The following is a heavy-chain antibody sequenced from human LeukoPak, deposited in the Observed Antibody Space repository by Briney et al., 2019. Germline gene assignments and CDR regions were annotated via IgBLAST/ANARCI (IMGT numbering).Heavy chain of an antibody. CDR1: GGTFSSYA. CDR2: IIPIFGTA. Sequence: SVKVSCKASGGTFSSYAISWVRQAPGQGLEWMGGIIPIFGTANYAQKFQGRVTITADESTSTAYMELRSLRSDDTAVYYCARGLGVVTAQSEQPKPRYFDLWGRGTQVTVSS. V-gene: IGHV1-69*13. CDR3: ARGLGVVTAQSEQPKPRYFDL. D-gene: IGHD2-21*02. J-gene: IGHJ2*01.